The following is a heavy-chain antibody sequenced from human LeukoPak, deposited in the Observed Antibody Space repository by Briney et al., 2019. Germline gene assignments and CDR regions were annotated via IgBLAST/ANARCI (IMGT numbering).Heavy chain of an antibody. CDR2: ISGSGGST. Sequence: GGSLRLSCAASGFTFSSYAMSWVRQAPGKGLEWVSAISGSGGSTYYADSVKGRFTISRDNSKNTLYLQMNSLRAEDTAVYYCAKDCYDFWSGYYSYGMDVWGQGTTVTVSS. D-gene: IGHD3-3*01. J-gene: IGHJ6*02. CDR1: GFTFSSYA. CDR3: AKDCYDFWSGYYSYGMDV. V-gene: IGHV3-23*01.